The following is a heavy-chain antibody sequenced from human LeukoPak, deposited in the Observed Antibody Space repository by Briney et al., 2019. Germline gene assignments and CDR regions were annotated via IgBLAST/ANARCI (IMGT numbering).Heavy chain of an antibody. Sequence: SETLSLTCTVSGASISGSGYYWSWIRQPPGKGLEYIGYIHFSGSTNYNPSLRSRVTISRDTSKNQFSLKLTSVTAADTAVYYCARGYCSGGSCPNFDYWGQGTLVTVSS. J-gene: IGHJ4*02. CDR3: ARGYCSGGSCPNFDY. D-gene: IGHD2-15*01. CDR2: IHFSGST. V-gene: IGHV4-61*08. CDR1: GASISGSGYY.